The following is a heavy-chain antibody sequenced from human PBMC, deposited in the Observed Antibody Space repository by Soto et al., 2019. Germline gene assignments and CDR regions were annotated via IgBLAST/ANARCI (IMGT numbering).Heavy chain of an antibody. J-gene: IGHJ6*03. Sequence: GGSLRLSCAASGFTFSNAWMSWVRQAPGKGLEWVGRIKSKTDGGTTDYAAPVKGRFTISRDDSKNTLYLQMNSLKTEDTAVYYCTTDLSRGGVVITHSYYYYMDVWGKGTTVTVSS. CDR3: TTDLSRGGVVITHSYYYYMDV. CDR2: IKSKTDGGTT. D-gene: IGHD3-3*01. V-gene: IGHV3-15*01. CDR1: GFTFSNAW.